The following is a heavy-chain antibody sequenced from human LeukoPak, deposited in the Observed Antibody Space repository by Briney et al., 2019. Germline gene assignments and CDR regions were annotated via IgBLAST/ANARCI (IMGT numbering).Heavy chain of an antibody. CDR1: GYTFTSYG. CDR3: ARALAGLYYFDY. J-gene: IGHJ4*02. Sequence: GASVRVSCTASGYTFTSYGISWVRRAPGQGLEWMGWISAYNGNTNYAQKLQGRVTMTTDTSTSTAYMELRSLRSDDTAVYYCARALAGLYYFDYWGQGTLVTVSS. CDR2: ISAYNGNT. V-gene: IGHV1-18*01. D-gene: IGHD6-19*01.